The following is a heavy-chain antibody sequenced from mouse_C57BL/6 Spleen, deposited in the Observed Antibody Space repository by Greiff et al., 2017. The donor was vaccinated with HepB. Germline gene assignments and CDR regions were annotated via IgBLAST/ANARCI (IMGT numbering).Heavy chain of an antibody. V-gene: IGHV5-17*01. J-gene: IGHJ3*01. D-gene: IGHD1-1*01. CDR2: ISSGSSTI. CDR1: GFTFSDYG. CDR3: AEMVLRFAY. Sequence: EVQLVESGGGLVKPGGSLKLSCAASGFTFSDYGMHWVRQAPEKGLEWVAYISSGSSTIYYADTVKGRFTISRDNAKNTLFLQMTSLRSEDTAMYYCAEMVLRFAYWGQGTLVTVSA.